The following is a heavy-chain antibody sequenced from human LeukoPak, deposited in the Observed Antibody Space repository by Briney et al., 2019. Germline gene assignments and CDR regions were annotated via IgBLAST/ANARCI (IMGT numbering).Heavy chain of an antibody. CDR2: IYSGGST. CDR3: ARDGGGYNYGYYFDY. V-gene: IGHV3-66*01. D-gene: IGHD5-24*01. Sequence: GGSLRLSCAASEFIFSSYVMSWVRQAPGKGLEWVSVIYSGGSTYYADSVKGRFTISRDNSKNTLYLQMNSLRAEDTAVYYCARDGGGYNYGYYFDYWGQGTLVTVSS. J-gene: IGHJ4*02. CDR1: EFIFSSYV.